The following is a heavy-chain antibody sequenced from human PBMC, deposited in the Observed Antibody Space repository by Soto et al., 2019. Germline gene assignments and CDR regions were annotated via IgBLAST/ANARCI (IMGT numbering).Heavy chain of an antibody. CDR2: ISAYNGNT. CDR3: GRYSNYDYYYGMDV. CDR1: GYSFTSYG. J-gene: IGHJ6*02. Sequence: EASVKVSCKAFGYSFTSYGISWVRQAPGQGLEWMGWISAYNGNTNYAQKVQGRVTMTTDTSTSTAYMELRSLRSDDTAVYYCGRYSNYDYYYGMDVWGQGTTVTVSS. D-gene: IGHD4-4*01. V-gene: IGHV1-18*01.